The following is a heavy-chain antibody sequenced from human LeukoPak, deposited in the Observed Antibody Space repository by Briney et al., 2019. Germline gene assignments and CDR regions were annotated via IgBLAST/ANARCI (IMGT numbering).Heavy chain of an antibody. D-gene: IGHD3-22*01. Sequence: PGGSLRLSCAASGFTFSSYAMSWVRQAPGKGLEWVSSISSSSSYIYYADSVKGRFTISRDNAKNSLYLQMNSLRDEDTAMYYCARAIYDSSGSGDYWGQGTLVTVSS. CDR1: GFTFSSYA. J-gene: IGHJ4*02. V-gene: IGHV3-21*01. CDR3: ARAIYDSSGSGDY. CDR2: ISSSSSYI.